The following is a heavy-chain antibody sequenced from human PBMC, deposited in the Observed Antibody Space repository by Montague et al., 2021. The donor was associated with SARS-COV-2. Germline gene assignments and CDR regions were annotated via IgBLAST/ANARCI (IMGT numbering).Heavy chain of an antibody. CDR2: IYYSGNT. J-gene: IGHJ6*02. D-gene: IGHD5-18*01. Sequence: SETLSLTCTVSGGSISSGGYYWSWIRQPPGKGLECIGGIYYSGNTYYNPSLKSRVTISVDPSKDQFSLKLTAVTAADTAVYSGAGDIFQRTPYTTMGYYNYCGMDVWGRGTTVTVSS. CDR1: GGSISSGGYY. CDR3: AGDIFQRTPYTTMGYYNYCGMDV. V-gene: IGHV4-39*07.